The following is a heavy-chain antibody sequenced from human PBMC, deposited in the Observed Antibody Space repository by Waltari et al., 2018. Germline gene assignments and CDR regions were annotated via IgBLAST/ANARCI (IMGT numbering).Heavy chain of an antibody. J-gene: IGHJ4*02. CDR1: QFSISTDN. Sequence: EVQLVESGGGLVKPGGSLRLSCVASQFSISTDNMNWVRQAPGKGLGWVASSSSDINYIHDADSVKGRFTISRDNAENSLYLQMNSMRAEDTAVYYCATGGWGFYFDYWCQGTLVTVSS. CDR3: ATGGWGFYFDY. CDR2: SSSDINYI. V-gene: IGHV3-21*01. D-gene: IGHD7-27*01.